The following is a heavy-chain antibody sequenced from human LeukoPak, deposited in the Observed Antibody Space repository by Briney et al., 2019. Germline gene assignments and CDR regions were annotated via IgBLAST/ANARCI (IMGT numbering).Heavy chain of an antibody. CDR1: GFTFSSCW. CDR2: VKEDGSEK. Sequence: GGSLRLSCAASGFTFSSCWMSWVRQAPGKGLEWVADVKEDGSEKYYVDSVRGRFTISRDNAENSLYLQMNSLRVEDTAVYYCVRDRDALDRWGQGTMVTVSS. CDR3: VRDRDALDR. V-gene: IGHV3-7*01. J-gene: IGHJ3*02.